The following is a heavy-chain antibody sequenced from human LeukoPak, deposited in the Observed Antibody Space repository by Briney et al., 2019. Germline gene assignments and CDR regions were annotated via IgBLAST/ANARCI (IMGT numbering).Heavy chain of an antibody. V-gene: IGHV4-59*01. D-gene: IGHD3-3*01. CDR3: ASTYYDFWSGYSYGMDV. CDR1: GGSISSYY. CDR2: IYYSGST. J-gene: IGHJ6*02. Sequence: PSETLSLTCTVSGGSISSYYWSWIRQPPGKGLEWIGYIYYSGSTNYNPSLKSRVTISVDTSKNQFSLKLSSVTAADTAVYYCASTYYDFWSGYSYGMDVWGQGPRSPSP.